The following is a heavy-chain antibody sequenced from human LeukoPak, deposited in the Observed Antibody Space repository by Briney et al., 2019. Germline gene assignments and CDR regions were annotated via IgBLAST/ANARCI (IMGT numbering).Heavy chain of an antibody. Sequence: PSQTLSLTCGVSGGSISKSDYYWSWIRQPPGKGLEWIGYIHYSGTTHYNPSLKSRVTISVDTSKNQFSLKLSSVTAADTAVYYCARDLGIQSRTGHCFDPWGQGTLVTVSS. J-gene: IGHJ5*02. CDR3: ARDLGIQSRTGHCFDP. CDR2: IHYSGTT. V-gene: IGHV4-30-4*08. CDR1: GGSISKSDYY. D-gene: IGHD4-11*01.